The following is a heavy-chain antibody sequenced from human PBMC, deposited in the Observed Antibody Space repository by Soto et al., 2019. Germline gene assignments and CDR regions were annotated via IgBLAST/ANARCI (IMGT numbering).Heavy chain of an antibody. Sequence: SETLSLTCSVSGGSVSDKTYYWSWIRQPPGKGLEWIGYVYYSGTANYNPSLKSRVSISVDTSQNQFSLRLNSVTAADTALYYCARTTAVPDTLRSRYYFDYWGQGTLVTVSS. CDR3: ARTTAVPDTLRSRYYFDY. CDR1: GGSVSDKTYY. CDR2: VYYSGTA. J-gene: IGHJ4*02. D-gene: IGHD6-19*01. V-gene: IGHV4-61*01.